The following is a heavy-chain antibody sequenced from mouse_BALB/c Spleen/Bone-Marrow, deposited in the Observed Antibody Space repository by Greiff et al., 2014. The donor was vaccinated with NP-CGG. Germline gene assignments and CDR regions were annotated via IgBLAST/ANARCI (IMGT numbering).Heavy chain of an antibody. CDR1: GYTFTDYW. D-gene: IGHD2-4*01. CDR3: ARRGMIKGAWFAY. J-gene: IGHJ3*01. V-gene: IGHV1-69*01. Sequence: QVHVKQSGAEPVMPGASVKMSCKASGYTFTDYWMHWVKQRPGQGLEWIGSIDPSDSYTNYNQKFKGKATLTVDESSNTVYMQLKCWTSEDSAVYFCARRGMIKGAWFAYWGQGTLVTVSA. CDR2: IDPSDSYT.